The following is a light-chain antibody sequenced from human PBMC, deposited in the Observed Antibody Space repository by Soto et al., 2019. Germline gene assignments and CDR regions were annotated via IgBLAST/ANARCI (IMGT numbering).Light chain of an antibody. CDR3: QQRSNWPRT. J-gene: IGKJ1*01. CDR1: QSLNRD. CDR2: GAS. Sequence: IVITQSPATLSMSPGERATLSCRASQSLNRDLAWYQQTNGQPPRLLIFGASIRDTGIPARFSGRGSGTDFTLTISRLEPEDFAVYYCQQRSNWPRTFGQGTKVDIK. V-gene: IGKV3-11*01.